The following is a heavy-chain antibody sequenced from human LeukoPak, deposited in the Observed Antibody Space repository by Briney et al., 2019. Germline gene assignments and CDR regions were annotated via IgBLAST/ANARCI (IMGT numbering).Heavy chain of an antibody. J-gene: IGHJ2*01. V-gene: IGHV3-66*01. CDR3: ARDYYGGNSEVISWHFDL. Sequence: QPGGSLSLSCAASGFTVSSNYMSWVRQAPGKGLEWVSVIYSGGGSTYYADSVKGRFTISRDKSKNTLYLQMNSLRAEDTAVYYCARDYYGGNSEVISWHFDLWGRGTLVSVSS. CDR1: GFTVSSNY. D-gene: IGHD4-23*01. CDR2: IYSGGGST.